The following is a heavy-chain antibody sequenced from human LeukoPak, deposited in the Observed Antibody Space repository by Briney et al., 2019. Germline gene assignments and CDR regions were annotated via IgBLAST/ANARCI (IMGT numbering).Heavy chain of an antibody. CDR2: VFYTGST. J-gene: IGHJ3*02. Sequence: PSETLSLTCIVSGASIRNYNNYWGWIRQPPGKGLEWIGSVFYTGSTYYNPSLQSRITVSVDTSKNQFSLKLTSVTAADTAVYYCVRHHKYCSNTSCYKVGDPTDAFAIWGLGTMVIVSS. D-gene: IGHD2-2*01. CDR3: VRHHKYCSNTSCYKVGDPTDAFAI. CDR1: GASIRNYNNY. V-gene: IGHV4-39*01.